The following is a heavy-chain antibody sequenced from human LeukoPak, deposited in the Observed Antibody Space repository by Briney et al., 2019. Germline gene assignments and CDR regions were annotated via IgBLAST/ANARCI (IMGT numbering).Heavy chain of an antibody. D-gene: IGHD2-2*01. Sequence: TSETLSLTCAVYGGSFSGYYWSWIRQPPGKGLEWIGEINHSGSTNYNPSLKSRVTISVDTSKNQFSLKLSSVTAADTAVYYCATRGYCSSTSCLVSWDQGTLVTVSS. V-gene: IGHV4-34*01. CDR1: GGSFSGYY. CDR2: INHSGST. J-gene: IGHJ4*02. CDR3: ATRGYCSSTSCLVS.